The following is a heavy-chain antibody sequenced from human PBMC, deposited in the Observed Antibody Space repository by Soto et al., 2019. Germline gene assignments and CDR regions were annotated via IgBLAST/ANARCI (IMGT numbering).Heavy chain of an antibody. Sequence: ASKTLSLTCTVSGGSTSSYYWSWVRQPPGKGLEWIAYIDNSGNTNYNPSPKSRVTISVDASKNQFSLKLSSVTAADTAVYYCARAAYYYESSGYYPGDYWGQGTLVTVSS. CDR2: IDNSGNT. CDR1: GGSTSSYY. J-gene: IGHJ4*02. V-gene: IGHV4-4*09. D-gene: IGHD3-22*01. CDR3: ARAAYYYESSGYYPGDY.